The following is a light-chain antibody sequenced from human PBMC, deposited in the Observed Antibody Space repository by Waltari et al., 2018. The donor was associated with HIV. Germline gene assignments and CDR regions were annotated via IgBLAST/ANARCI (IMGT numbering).Light chain of an antibody. V-gene: IGLV1-44*01. CDR2: GNN. CDR3: AAWDDSLDGPV. Sequence: QPVLTQPPSASGTPGQRVIISCSGSSSNLRRHAVSWYQHLPGATPTLLIFGNNQRSSGVPDRFSGSKSATSASLAISGLRSVDEADYSCAAWDDSLDGPVFGGGTKLTVL. J-gene: IGLJ2*01. CDR1: SSNLRRHA.